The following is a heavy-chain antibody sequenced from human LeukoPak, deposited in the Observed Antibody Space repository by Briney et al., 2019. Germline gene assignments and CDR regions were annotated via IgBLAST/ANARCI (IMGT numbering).Heavy chain of an antibody. D-gene: IGHD3-22*01. Sequence: GGSLRLSCAASGFTFSSYAMHWVRQAPGKGLEWVAVISYDGSNKYYADSVKGRFTISRDNSKNTLYLQMNSLRAEDTAVYYCARDRNSYYDSSGYYGGGSRFLFDYWGQGTQVTVSS. V-gene: IGHV3-30*04. CDR1: GFTFSSYA. CDR2: ISYDGSNK. CDR3: ARDRNSYYDSSGYYGGGSRFLFDY. J-gene: IGHJ4*02.